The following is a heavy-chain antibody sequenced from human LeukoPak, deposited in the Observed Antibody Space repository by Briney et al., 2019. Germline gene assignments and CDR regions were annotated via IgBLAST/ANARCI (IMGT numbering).Heavy chain of an antibody. D-gene: IGHD3-22*01. J-gene: IGHJ4*01. CDR3: ARYYYESTGHYYFDD. CDR2: MFYSGST. V-gene: IGHV4-39*01. Sequence: PSETLSLTCSVSGDSIIGSSYYWGGIRQPPGKGLEWIGSMFYSGSTYSNPRLKTRATISVATSKNQLSLKLSSVTAADTAVYYCARYYYESTGHYYFDDGGQASLATVSS. CDR1: GDSIIGSSYY.